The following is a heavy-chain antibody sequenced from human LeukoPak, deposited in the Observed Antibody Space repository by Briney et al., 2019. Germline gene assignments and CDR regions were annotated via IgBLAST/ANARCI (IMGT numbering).Heavy chain of an antibody. D-gene: IGHD2-15*01. J-gene: IGHJ6*02. CDR1: GGTFSSYA. CDR2: IIPIFGTA. Sequence: ASVKVSCKASGGTFSSYAISWVRQAPGQGLEWMGGIIPIFGTANYAQKFQGRVTMTRDTSTSTVYMELSSLRSEDTAVYYCARDRLNCSGGSCYHYYYYGMDVWGQGTTVTVSS. CDR3: ARDRLNCSGGSCYHYYYYGMDV. V-gene: IGHV1-69*05.